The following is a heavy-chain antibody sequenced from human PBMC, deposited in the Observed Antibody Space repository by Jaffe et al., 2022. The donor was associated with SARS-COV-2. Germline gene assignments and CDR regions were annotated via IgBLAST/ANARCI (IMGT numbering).Heavy chain of an antibody. CDR3: AKARGYCSGDICYSDGMHV. J-gene: IGHJ6*02. V-gene: IGHV3-23*01. CDR1: GFTFSDYP. D-gene: IGHD2-15*01. Sequence: EVQLLDSGGGLVQPGGSLRLSCTAFGFTFSDYPMAWVRQAPGKGLECVSVISGSGGNTYYAGSIKGRFTISRDNSKNTLYLQMSSLRAEDTAVYYCAKARGYCSGDICYSDGMHVWGQGTTVTVSS. CDR2: ISGSGGNT.